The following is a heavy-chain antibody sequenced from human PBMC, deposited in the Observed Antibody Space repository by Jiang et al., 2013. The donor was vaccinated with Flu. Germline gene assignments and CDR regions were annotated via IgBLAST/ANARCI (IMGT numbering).Heavy chain of an antibody. CDR1: GGSISSYY. Sequence: KPSETLSLTCTVSGGSISSYYWSWIRQPPGRGWSGLGVSMIVGAPITVRPSESRVAISVDTSKNQFSLQLNSVTAADTAVYYCTRQHGMAGLGDYWGQGTLVAVSS. CDR2: SMIVGAP. J-gene: IGHJ4*02. V-gene: IGHV4-59*05. CDR3: TRQHGMAGLGDY. D-gene: IGHD6-19*01.